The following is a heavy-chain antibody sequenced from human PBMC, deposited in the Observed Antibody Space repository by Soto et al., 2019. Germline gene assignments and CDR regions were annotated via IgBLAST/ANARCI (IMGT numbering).Heavy chain of an antibody. CDR1: GGSFSGHS. CDR2: INHSGRV. CDR3: STRAYDTNAYYRFDP. Sequence: SSETLPLTCAVYGGSFSGHSWTWIRQSPGKGLEWIGDINHSGRVNYSPSLKSRVTISLDTSKNQFSLTLSAVTAADTAMYYCSTRAYDTNAYYRFDPWGQGTLVTVSS. D-gene: IGHD3-22*01. V-gene: IGHV4-34*01. J-gene: IGHJ5*01.